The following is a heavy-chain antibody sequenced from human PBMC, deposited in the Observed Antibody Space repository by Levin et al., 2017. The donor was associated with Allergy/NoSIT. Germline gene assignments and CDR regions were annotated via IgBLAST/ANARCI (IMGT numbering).Heavy chain of an antibody. CDR1: GFTFSSYG. D-gene: IGHD1-14*01. CDR3: AKDEAPSSIGPGIGLV. V-gene: IGHV3-30*18. J-gene: IGHJ4*02. Sequence: GGSLRLSCAASGFTFSSYGMHWVRQAPGKGLEWVAVISYDGSNKYYADSVKGRFTISRDNSKNTLYLQMNSLRAEDTAVYYCAKDEAPSSIGPGIGLVWGQGTLVTVSS. CDR2: ISYDGSNK.